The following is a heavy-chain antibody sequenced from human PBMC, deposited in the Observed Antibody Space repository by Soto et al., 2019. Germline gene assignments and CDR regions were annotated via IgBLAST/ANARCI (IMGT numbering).Heavy chain of an antibody. V-gene: IGHV1-46*01. CDR2: INPSGGST. CDR1: GYTFTSYY. CDR3: VRALRHTAMVYPWFDP. J-gene: IGHJ5*02. D-gene: IGHD5-18*01. Sequence: ASVKVSCKASGYTFTSYYMHWVRQAPGQGLEWMGIINPSGGSTSYAQKFQGRVTMTRDTSTSTVYMELSSLRSEDTAVYYCVRALRHTAMVYPWFDPWGQGTLVTVSS.